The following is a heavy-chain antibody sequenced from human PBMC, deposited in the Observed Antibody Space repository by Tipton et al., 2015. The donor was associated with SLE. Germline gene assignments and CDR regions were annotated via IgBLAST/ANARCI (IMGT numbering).Heavy chain of an antibody. V-gene: IGHV4-59*01. CDR3: AREVYGRFPI. CDR1: GYSISPYY. CDR2: IHSSGTT. D-gene: IGHD3-10*01. Sequence: TLSLTCTVSGYSISPYYWSWIRQTPGKGLEWIGYIHSSGTTNYSPSLNSRVTMSVDTSKNQFSLRLTSVTAAGSAVYYCAREVYGRFPIWGQGALVTVSS. J-gene: IGHJ4*02.